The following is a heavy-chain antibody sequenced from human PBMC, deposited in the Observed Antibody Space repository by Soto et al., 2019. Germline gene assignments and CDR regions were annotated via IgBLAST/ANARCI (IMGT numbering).Heavy chain of an antibody. J-gene: IGHJ6*02. V-gene: IGHV1-18*04. CDR3: ARGARLIGYCISTSCRYYYYGMDV. Sequence: ASVKVSCKASGYTFTSYGISWVRQAPGQGLEWMGWISAYNGNTNYAQKLQGRVTMTTDTSTSTAYMELRSLRSDDTAVYYCARGARLIGYCISTSCRYYYYGMDVWGQGTTVTVS. D-gene: IGHD2-2*01. CDR1: GYTFTSYG. CDR2: ISAYNGNT.